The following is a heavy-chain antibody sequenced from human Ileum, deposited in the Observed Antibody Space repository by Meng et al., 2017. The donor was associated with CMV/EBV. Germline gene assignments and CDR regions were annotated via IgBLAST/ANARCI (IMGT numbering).Heavy chain of an antibody. CDR3: AKLYNYGSGFDY. CDR2: ISASGGST. J-gene: IGHJ4*02. CDR1: GITFSSYA. Sequence: CASSGITFSSYAMSWVRQAPGKGLEWVSAISASGGSTYYTGSVKGRFTISRDNSKNTLYFQMISLRAEDTAVYYCAKLYNYGSGFDYWGQGTLVTVSS. V-gene: IGHV3-23*01. D-gene: IGHD5-18*01.